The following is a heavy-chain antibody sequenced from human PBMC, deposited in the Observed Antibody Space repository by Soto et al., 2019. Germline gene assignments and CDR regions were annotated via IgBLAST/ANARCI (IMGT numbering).Heavy chain of an antibody. CDR1: GFTFSNYA. Sequence: EVQLLASGGGLVQPGGSLRLSCAASGFTFSNYAMSWVRQAPGKGLEWVSIISGSGGSTYYADSVRGRFTISWDNSKNTLYRQMNSLRAEDTAVYYCEKSARGGVVTDLWSWGQGTLVTVSS. J-gene: IGHJ5*02. CDR2: ISGSGGST. D-gene: IGHD3-3*01. V-gene: IGHV3-23*01. CDR3: EKSARGGVVTDLWS.